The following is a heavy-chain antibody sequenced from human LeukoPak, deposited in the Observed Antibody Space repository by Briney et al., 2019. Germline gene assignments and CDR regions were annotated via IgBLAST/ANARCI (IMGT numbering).Heavy chain of an antibody. D-gene: IGHD3-10*01. Sequence: SETLSLTCTVSGGSISSGDYYWSWIRQPPGKGLEWIGYIYYSGSTYYNPSLKSRVTISVDTSKNQFSLKLTSVTAADTAVYYCARGGLSYWFDPWGQGTLVTVSS. CDR2: IYYSGST. CDR1: GGSISSGDYY. CDR3: ARGGLSYWFDP. V-gene: IGHV4-30-4*02. J-gene: IGHJ5*02.